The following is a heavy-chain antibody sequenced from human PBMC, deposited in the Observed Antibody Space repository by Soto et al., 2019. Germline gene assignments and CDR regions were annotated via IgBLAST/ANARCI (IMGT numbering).Heavy chain of an antibody. D-gene: IGHD3-22*01. CDR2: ISGSGGST. J-gene: IGHJ4*02. CDR1: GFTFSSYA. V-gene: IGHV3-23*01. Sequence: GSLRLSCAASGFTFSSYAMSWVRQAPGKGLEWVSAISGSGGSTYYADSVKGRFTISRDNSKNTLYLQMNSLRAEDTAVYYCAKDDSSGYYSDYWGQGNLVTVSS. CDR3: AKDDSSGYYSDY.